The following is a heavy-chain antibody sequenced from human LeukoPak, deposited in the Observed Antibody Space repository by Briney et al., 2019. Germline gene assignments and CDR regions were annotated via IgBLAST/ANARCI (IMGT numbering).Heavy chain of an antibody. CDR2: ICYSGST. D-gene: IGHD3-22*01. J-gene: IGHJ5*02. CDR3: ARNRYYYDSSGYSFRWFDP. V-gene: IGHV4-59*01. Sequence: PSETLSLTCTVSGGSISSYYWSWIRQPPGKGLEWIGYICYSGSTNYNPSLKSRVTISVDTSKNQFSLKLSSVTAADTAVYYCARNRYYYDSSGYSFRWFDPWGQGTLVTVSS. CDR1: GGSISSYY.